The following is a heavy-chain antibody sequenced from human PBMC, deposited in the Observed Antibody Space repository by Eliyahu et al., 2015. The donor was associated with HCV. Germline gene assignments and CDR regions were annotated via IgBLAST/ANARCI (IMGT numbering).Heavy chain of an antibody. Sequence: QLQLQESGPGLVKPLETLSLTCXVSGXSISXSEFYXGWIRQPPGKGLEWIGSIHYSGSTSYNPSLQSRVTISVDTSKNQFSLKVNSVTAADTALYYCARCGGADYDILTGYSMSRDYNAVDVWGQGTTVTVSS. D-gene: IGHD3-9*01. CDR1: GXSISXSEFY. V-gene: IGHV4-39*01. CDR3: ARCGGADYDILTGYSMSRDYNAVDV. CDR2: IHYSGST. J-gene: IGHJ6*02.